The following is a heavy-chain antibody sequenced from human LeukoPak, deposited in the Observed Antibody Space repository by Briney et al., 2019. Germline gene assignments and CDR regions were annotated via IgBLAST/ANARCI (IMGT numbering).Heavy chain of an antibody. V-gene: IGHV4-59*13. Sequence: SETLSLTCSFSGGSINSYYWTCIPHPPGKGLEWIGYIYYSGSTNYSPSLKSRVSISIDTSKNQFSLKLRSVTAAEPAVFYCALIDYYNYARVNWGQGTLVTVSS. J-gene: IGHJ4*02. CDR1: GGSINSYY. D-gene: IGHD3-10*01. CDR3: ALIDYYNYARVN. CDR2: IYYSGST.